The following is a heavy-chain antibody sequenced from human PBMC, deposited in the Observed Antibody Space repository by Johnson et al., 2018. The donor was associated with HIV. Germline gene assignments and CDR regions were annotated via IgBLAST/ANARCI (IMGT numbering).Heavy chain of an antibody. D-gene: IGHD7-27*01. CDR1: GFTVDDYD. Sequence: VQLVESGGGVVRPGGSLRLSCEASGFTVDDYDMSWVRQVPGKGLECVSGFYRNGGSSGYAASVNGRFTISRDDAKNSLYLQMNSLTVEDTALYYCARDPTTQNSRLTGDFGAFDIWGQGTMVIVSS. V-gene: IGHV3-20*04. J-gene: IGHJ3*02. CDR3: ARDPTTQNSRLTGDFGAFDI. CDR2: FYRNGGSS.